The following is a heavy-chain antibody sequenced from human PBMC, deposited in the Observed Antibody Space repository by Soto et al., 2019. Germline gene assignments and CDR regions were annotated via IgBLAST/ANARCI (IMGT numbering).Heavy chain of an antibody. CDR3: ARGVRIMITFGGVIVPYYFDY. Sequence: TSETLSLTCAVYGGSFSGYYWSWIRQPPGKGLEWIGEINHSGSTNYNPSLKSRVTISVDTSKNQFSLKLSSVTAADTAVYYCARGVRIMITFGGVIVPYYFDYWGQGTLVTVSS. D-gene: IGHD3-16*02. J-gene: IGHJ4*02. CDR2: INHSGST. V-gene: IGHV4-34*01. CDR1: GGSFSGYY.